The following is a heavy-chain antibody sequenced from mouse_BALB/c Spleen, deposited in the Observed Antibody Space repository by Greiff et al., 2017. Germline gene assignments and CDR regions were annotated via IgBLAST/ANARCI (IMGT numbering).Heavy chain of an antibody. CDR1: GYTFTDYV. CDR2: IYPGSGST. Sequence: QVQLKESGPELVKPGASVKMSCKASGYTFTDYVISWVKQRTGQGLEWIGEIYPGSGSTYYNEKFKGKATLTADKSSNTAYMQLSSLTSEDSAVYFCARGAYYYGSSYWYFDVWGAGTTVTVSS. CDR3: ARGAYYYGSSYWYFDV. J-gene: IGHJ1*01. V-gene: IGHV1-77*01. D-gene: IGHD1-1*01.